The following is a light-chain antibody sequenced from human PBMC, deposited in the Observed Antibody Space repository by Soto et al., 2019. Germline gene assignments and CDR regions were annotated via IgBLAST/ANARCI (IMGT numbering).Light chain of an antibody. J-gene: IGKJ2*01. CDR2: AAS. V-gene: IGKV3-15*01. CDR3: HQYNNLPRT. Sequence: EIVMTQSPATLSVSPGERVTLSCRARQSASSNLAWYQHKPCQAPRLLIYAASTRATGIPPRFSGSGSGTEFTLTISSLQAEDVAVYFCHQYNNLPRTFARGTKLEIK. CDR1: QSASSN.